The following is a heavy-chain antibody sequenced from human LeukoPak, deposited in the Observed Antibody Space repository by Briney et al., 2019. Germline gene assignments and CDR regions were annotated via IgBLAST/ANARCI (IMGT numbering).Heavy chain of an antibody. CDR2: IYHSGSA. V-gene: IGHV4-34*01. Sequence: ETLSLTCTVSGGSISSYYWSWIRQPPGKGLEWIGEIYHSGSAKYNPSLQSRVTISVDTSKNQFSLKLSSVTAADTAVYYCARGLGGGNSVYFDLWGRGTLVTVSS. CDR1: GGSISSYY. J-gene: IGHJ2*01. D-gene: IGHD4-23*01. CDR3: ARGLGGGNSVYFDL.